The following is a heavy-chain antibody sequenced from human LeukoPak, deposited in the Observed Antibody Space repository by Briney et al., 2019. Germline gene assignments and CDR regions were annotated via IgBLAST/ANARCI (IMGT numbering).Heavy chain of an antibody. CDR3: AKTPYSTSPYYYFDY. D-gene: IGHD2-2*01. J-gene: IGHJ4*02. CDR2: ISWNSGRI. CDR1: GFTFDDYA. V-gene: IGHV3-9*01. Sequence: GGSLRLSCAASGFTFDDYALHWVRQAPGKGLEWVSGISWNSGRITYADSVKGRFTISRDNAKNSLYLQMNSLRAEDTAFYYCAKTPYSTSPYYYFDYWGQGTLVTVSP.